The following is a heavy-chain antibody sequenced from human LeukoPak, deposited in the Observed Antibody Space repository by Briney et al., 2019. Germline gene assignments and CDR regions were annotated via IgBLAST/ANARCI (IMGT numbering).Heavy chain of an antibody. CDR1: GFTFSSYW. J-gene: IGHJ6*02. Sequence: GGSLRLSCAASGFTFSSYWMNWARQAPGKGLECVASINHNGNVNYYVDSVKGRFTISRDNAKNSLYLQMSNLRAEDTAVYFCARGGGLDVWGQGATVTVSS. CDR3: ARGGGLDV. D-gene: IGHD3-16*01. V-gene: IGHV3-7*03. CDR2: INHNGNVN.